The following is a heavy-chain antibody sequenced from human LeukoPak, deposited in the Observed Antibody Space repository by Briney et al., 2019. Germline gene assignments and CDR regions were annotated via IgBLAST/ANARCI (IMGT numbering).Heavy chain of an antibody. J-gene: IGHJ4*02. CDR1: GFTFSSYS. D-gene: IGHD4-17*01. Sequence: GGSLRLSCAASGFTFSSYSMNWVRQAPGKGLEWVSSISSSSSYIYYADSVKGQFTISRDNAKNSLYLQMNSLRAEDTAVYYCARDRGGYGDYHFDYWGQGTLVTVSS. CDR2: ISSSSSYI. V-gene: IGHV3-21*01. CDR3: ARDRGGYGDYHFDY.